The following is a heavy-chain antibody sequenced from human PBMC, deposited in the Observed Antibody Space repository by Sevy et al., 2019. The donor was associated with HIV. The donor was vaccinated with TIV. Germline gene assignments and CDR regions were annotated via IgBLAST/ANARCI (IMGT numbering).Heavy chain of an antibody. CDR3: ARERSTVAGFDY. D-gene: IGHD4-17*01. CDR1: GFTYS. J-gene: IGHJ4*01. CDR2: ISRTGSTT. V-gene: IGHV3-48*02. Sequence: GGSLRLSCAASGFTYSMNWVRQAPGKGLEWVSFISRTGSTTYYADSVKGRFTISRDSAKNSLYLQMNSLRDEDTAVYSCARERSTVAGFDYWGPGTLVTVSS.